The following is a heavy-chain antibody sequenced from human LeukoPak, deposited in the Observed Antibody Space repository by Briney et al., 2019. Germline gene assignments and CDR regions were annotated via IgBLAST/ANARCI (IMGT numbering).Heavy chain of an antibody. V-gene: IGHV4-38-2*02. CDR3: ARSFYIGGSSWYPSLNY. CDR1: GYSISSGYY. CDR2: IYYSGST. Sequence: SETLSLTCTVSGYSISSGYYWDWIRQPPGKGLEWIGSIYYSGSTYYNPSLKSRVTISVDTSKNQFSLKLSSVTAADTAVYYCARSFYIGGSSWYPSLNYWGQGTLVTVSS. D-gene: IGHD6-13*01. J-gene: IGHJ4*02.